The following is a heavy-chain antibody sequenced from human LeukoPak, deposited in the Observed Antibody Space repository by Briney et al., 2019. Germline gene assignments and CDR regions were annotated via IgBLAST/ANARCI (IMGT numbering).Heavy chain of an antibody. Sequence: SETLSLTCTVSGGSMTTYYWSWIRQPPGKGLEWIGYIYHSGSTNYNPSLKSRVTLSVDTSKKQFSLNVRSVTAADTAVYYCARAVYYYDSSGHKRNFDYWGQGTLVTVSS. CDR3: ARAVYYYDSSGHKRNFDY. D-gene: IGHD3-22*01. CDR2: IYHSGST. V-gene: IGHV4-59*01. J-gene: IGHJ4*02. CDR1: GGSMTTYY.